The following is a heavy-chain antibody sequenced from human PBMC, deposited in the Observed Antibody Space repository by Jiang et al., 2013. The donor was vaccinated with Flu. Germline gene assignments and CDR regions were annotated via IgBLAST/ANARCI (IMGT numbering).Heavy chain of an antibody. CDR3: ARDHPNAGVGGLWT. J-gene: IGHJ4*02. CDR2: INPSAGST. V-gene: IGHV1-46*01. CDR1: DTPSPATS. D-gene: IGHD2-8*01. Sequence: GAEVKKPGASVKVPARHLDTPSPATSMHWVRQAPGQGLEWMGIINPSAGSTSYAQKFQGRVTMTRDTSTSTVYMELSSLRSEDTAVYYCARDHPNAGVGGLWTWGQGTLVTVSS.